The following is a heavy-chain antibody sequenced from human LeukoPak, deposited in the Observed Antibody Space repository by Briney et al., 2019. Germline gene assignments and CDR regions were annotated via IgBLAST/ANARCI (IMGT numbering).Heavy chain of an antibody. V-gene: IGHV3-53*01. Sequence: PGGSLRLSCAASGFTVSDNSMTWVRQAPGKGLEWVSTIYGGSTYSADSVKGRFTISRANSNNTVYLQMNSLRAEDTAVYYCARDFEGVHRTTNSYTYYYYMDVWGKGTTVIVPS. J-gene: IGHJ6*03. CDR2: IYGGST. CDR3: ARDFEGVHRTTNSYTYYYYMDV. CDR1: GFTVSDNS. D-gene: IGHD2/OR15-2a*01.